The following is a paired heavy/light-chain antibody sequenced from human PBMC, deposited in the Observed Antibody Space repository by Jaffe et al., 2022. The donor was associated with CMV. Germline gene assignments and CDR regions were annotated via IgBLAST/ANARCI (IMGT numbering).Heavy chain of an antibody. V-gene: IGHV6-1*01. CDR3: ARDLMGGNYVGAFGI. Sequence: QVQLQQSGPGLVKPSQTLSLTCAISGDSVSSNSAAWNWIRQSPWRGLEWLGRTYYRSQWYNDYAASVKGRITIKPDTSQNRISLQLNSVTPEDTAVYYCARDLMGGNYVGAFGIWGQGTLVAVSS. J-gene: IGHJ3*02. CDR1: GDSVSSNSAA. D-gene: IGHD2-8*01. CDR2: TYYRSQWYN.
Light chain of an antibody. V-gene: IGKV1-5*03. CDR3: QQYKSYPWT. CDR2: RAS. CDR1: QSINSW. Sequence: DIQMTQSPSTLSAAVGDRVTITCRASQSINSWLAWYQQKPGKAPALLIYRASSLESGVPSRFSGSGSGTEFTLTISSLQPDDFATYYCQQYKSYPWTFGQGTKVEIK. J-gene: IGKJ1*01.